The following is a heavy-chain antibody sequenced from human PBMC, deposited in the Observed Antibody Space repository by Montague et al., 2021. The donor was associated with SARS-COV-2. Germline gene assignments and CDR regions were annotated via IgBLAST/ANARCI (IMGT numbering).Heavy chain of an antibody. CDR3: ARDTRIAMLVVVTRYGLDV. Sequence: SETLSLTCTVSGGSISSSSYYWGWIRQPPGKGLEWIGSIYYTGSTYYNPSLKSRVTISVDTSKNQVSLKLSSVTAADMAVYYCARDTRIAMLVVVTRYGLDVWGQGTTVTVSS. CDR1: GGSISSSSYY. CDR2: IYYTGST. J-gene: IGHJ6*02. V-gene: IGHV4-39*07. D-gene: IGHD3-22*01.